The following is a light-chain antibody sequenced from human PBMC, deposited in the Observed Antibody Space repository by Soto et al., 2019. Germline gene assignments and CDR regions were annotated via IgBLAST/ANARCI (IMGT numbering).Light chain of an antibody. J-gene: IGKJ1*01. Sequence: DIQMIQSLCSLSASVGDRVTITCRAGQSISSYLNWYQQKPGKAPKLLIYAASSLQSGVPSRFSGSGSGTDFTLTINFLQPEDFATYYCQQSYSTPRTFGQGTKVEI. CDR2: AAS. V-gene: IGKV1-39*01. CDR1: QSISSY. CDR3: QQSYSTPRT.